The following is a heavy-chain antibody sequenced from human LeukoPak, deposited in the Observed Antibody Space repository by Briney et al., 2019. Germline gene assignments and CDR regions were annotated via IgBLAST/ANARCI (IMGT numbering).Heavy chain of an antibody. CDR1: GFTFTSYS. CDR2: ISSSSTI. V-gene: IGHV3-48*02. D-gene: IGHD4-17*01. J-gene: IGHJ1*01. CDR3: ARTNDYGDYGV. Sequence: GGSLRLSCAASGFTFTSYSMNWVRQAPGKGLEWVSYISSSSTIYYADSVKGRFTISRDNAENSLYLQMNSLRDEDTAVYYCARTNDYGDYGVWGQGTLVTVSS.